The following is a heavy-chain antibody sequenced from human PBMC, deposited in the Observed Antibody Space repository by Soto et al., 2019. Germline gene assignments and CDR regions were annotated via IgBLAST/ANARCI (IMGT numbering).Heavy chain of an antibody. J-gene: IGHJ4*02. CDR3: ARRSLDYGAYYFDY. V-gene: IGHV2-70*01. CDR2: IDWDDVK. CDR1: GFSLSTNGVY. D-gene: IGHD4-17*01. Sequence: SGPTLVNPTQTLTLTCTFSGFSLSTNGVYVNWIRQPPGKALGWLAHIDWDDVKDYSTSLKTRLAISMDTSKNQVVLTMTNMDPVDTATYYCARRSLDYGAYYFDYWGPGTLVTVSS.